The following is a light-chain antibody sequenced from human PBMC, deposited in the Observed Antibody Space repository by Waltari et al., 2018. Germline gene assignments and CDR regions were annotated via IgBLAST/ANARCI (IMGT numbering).Light chain of an antibody. CDR1: QSVSSY. CDR2: DAS. Sequence: EIVLTQSPATLSLSPGERATLSCRASQSVSSYLAWYQQKPGQAPRLLIYDASAQATGIPARFSGGGSGTDFTLTISSLEPEDFSVYYCQQRTNWPITFGQGTRLEI. J-gene: IGKJ5*01. V-gene: IGKV3-11*01. CDR3: QQRTNWPIT.